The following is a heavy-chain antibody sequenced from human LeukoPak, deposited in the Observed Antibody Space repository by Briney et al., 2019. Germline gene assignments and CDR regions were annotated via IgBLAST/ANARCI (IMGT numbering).Heavy chain of an antibody. V-gene: IGHV4-31*03. CDR3: APRNSAGAFDF. Sequence: SQTLSLTCTVSGGXISTGGYYWSWIRQHPGKGLEWVGYTYYGGGTFYNPSLKSRATISVDASQNQFSLKLISVTAADTAVYYCAPRNSAGAFDFWGLGTMVTVSS. CDR2: TYYGGGT. J-gene: IGHJ3*01. D-gene: IGHD4-23*01. CDR1: GGXISTGGYY.